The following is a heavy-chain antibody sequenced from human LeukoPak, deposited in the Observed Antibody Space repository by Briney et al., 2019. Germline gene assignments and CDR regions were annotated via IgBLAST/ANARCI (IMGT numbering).Heavy chain of an antibody. V-gene: IGHV1-69*04. J-gene: IGHJ4*02. Sequence: SVKVSCKASGGTFNDYSISWVRQAPGQGLEWMGRIIPILNVPNYAQKFEGRVTITADKSTNTAYMELSSLKSEDTAVYFCARDRPRARYFGYWGQGTLVTVSS. CDR1: GGTFNDYS. D-gene: IGHD3-9*01. CDR3: ARDRPRARYFGY. CDR2: IIPILNVP.